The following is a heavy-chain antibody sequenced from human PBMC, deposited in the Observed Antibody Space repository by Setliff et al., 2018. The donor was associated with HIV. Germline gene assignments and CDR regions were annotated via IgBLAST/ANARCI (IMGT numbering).Heavy chain of an antibody. Sequence: SETLSLTCAVYDGSFSNFYWTWIRQSPGKGLEWIGEINHSGSINYNPSLKSRVTISIDTSKKQFSLNLSSMTAADTATYYCARGLFRTTMVVVVMSGALDIWGQGTKVTVSS. CDR3: ARGLFRTTMVVVVMSGALDI. D-gene: IGHD3-22*01. J-gene: IGHJ3*02. V-gene: IGHV4-34*01. CDR1: DGSFSNFY. CDR2: INHSGSI.